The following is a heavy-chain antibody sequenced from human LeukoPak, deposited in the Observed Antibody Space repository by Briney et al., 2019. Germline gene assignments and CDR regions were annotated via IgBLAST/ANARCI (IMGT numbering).Heavy chain of an antibody. D-gene: IGHD7-27*01. V-gene: IGHV4-30-2*01. CDR2: IYHSGST. CDR3: AREALTGDDAFDI. Sequence: ASETLSLTCAVSGGSISSGGYSWSWIRQPPGKGLEWIGYIYHSGSTYYSPSLKSRVTISVDRSKNQFSLKLSSVTAADTAVYYCAREALTGDDAFDIWGQGTMVTVSS. CDR1: GGSISSGGYS. J-gene: IGHJ3*02.